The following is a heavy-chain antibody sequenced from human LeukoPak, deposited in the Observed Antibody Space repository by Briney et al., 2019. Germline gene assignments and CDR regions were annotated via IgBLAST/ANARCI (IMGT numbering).Heavy chain of an antibody. J-gene: IGHJ4*02. CDR2: ISPTGSTT. Sequence: GGSLRLSCTASGFSFSGHWMHWARQLPGKGLVWVSRISPTGSTTSYADSVKGRFTVSRDNAKNTHYLQVNNLRAEDTAVYYCARGPNSNWSGLDFWGQGTLLTVSS. CDR1: GFSFSGHW. V-gene: IGHV3-74*01. CDR3: ARGPNSNWSGLDF. D-gene: IGHD6-6*01.